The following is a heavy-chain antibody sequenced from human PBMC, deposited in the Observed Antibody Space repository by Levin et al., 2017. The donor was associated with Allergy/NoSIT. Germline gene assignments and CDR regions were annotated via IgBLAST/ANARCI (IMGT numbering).Heavy chain of an antibody. J-gene: IGHJ6*02. CDR2: IIPIFGTA. CDR3: AREMLSTDYYYYYGMDV. Sequence: KISCKASGGTFSSYAISWVRQAPGQGLEWMGGIIPIFGTANYAQKFQGRVTITADESTSTAYMELSSLRSEDTAVYYCAREMLSTDYYYYYGMDVWGQGTTVTVSS. CDR1: GGTFSSYA. D-gene: IGHD3-16*01. V-gene: IGHV1-69*01.